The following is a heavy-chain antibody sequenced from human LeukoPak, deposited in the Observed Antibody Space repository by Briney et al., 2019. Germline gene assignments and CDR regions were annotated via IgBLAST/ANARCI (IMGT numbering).Heavy chain of an antibody. Sequence: SETLSLTCTVSGYSISSGYYWGWIRQPPGKGLEWIGSIYHSGSTYYNPSLKSRVTISVDTSKYQFSLKLSSVTAADTAVYYCARGPSTVTTGRYYYYYMDVWGKGTTVTISS. J-gene: IGHJ6*03. D-gene: IGHD4-17*01. CDR2: IYHSGST. CDR3: ARGPSTVTTGRYYYYYMDV. V-gene: IGHV4-38-2*02. CDR1: GYSISSGYY.